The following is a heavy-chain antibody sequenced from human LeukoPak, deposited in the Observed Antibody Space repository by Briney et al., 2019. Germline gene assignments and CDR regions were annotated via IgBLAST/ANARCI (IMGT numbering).Heavy chain of an antibody. Sequence: SETLSLTCSVSGGSISSSTYYWGWIRQPPGKGLEWIGYIYFTGSTEYNPSPQSRVTISVDTSNNQFSLKLSSVTAADTAVYYCAGMVRGVQIKPDSWGQGTLVTVSS. D-gene: IGHD3-10*01. CDR3: AGMVRGVQIKPDS. V-gene: IGHV4-39*01. CDR1: GGSISSSTYY. J-gene: IGHJ5*01. CDR2: IYFTGST.